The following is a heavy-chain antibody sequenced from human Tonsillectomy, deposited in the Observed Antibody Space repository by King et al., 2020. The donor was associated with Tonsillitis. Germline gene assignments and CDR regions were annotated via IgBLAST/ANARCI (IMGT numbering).Heavy chain of an antibody. CDR3: AKGTISVVVPAAMPDYWYFDL. Sequence: DVQLVESGGGLVQPGGSLRLSCAASGFTFSSYAMSWVRQAPGKGLEWVSVIYSGGSSTYYADSVKGRFTISRDNSKNTLYLQMNSLRAEDTAVYYCAKGTISVVVPAAMPDYWYFDLWGRGTLVTVSS. V-gene: IGHV3-23*03. CDR2: IYSGGSST. D-gene: IGHD2-2*01. J-gene: IGHJ2*01. CDR1: GFTFSSYA.